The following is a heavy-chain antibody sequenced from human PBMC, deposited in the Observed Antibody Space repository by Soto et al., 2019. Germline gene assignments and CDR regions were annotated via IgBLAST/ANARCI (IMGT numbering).Heavy chain of an antibody. CDR1: GGSFSGYY. V-gene: IGHV4-34*01. Sequence: SETLSLTCAVYGGSFSGYYWSWIRQPPGKGLEWIGEINHSGSTNYNPSLKSRVTISVDTSKNQFSLKLSSVTAADTAVYYRARERGSSRSSHYYYYYYMDVWGKGTTVTVSS. CDR2: INHSGST. CDR3: ARERGSSRSSHYYYYYYMDV. J-gene: IGHJ6*03. D-gene: IGHD6-13*01.